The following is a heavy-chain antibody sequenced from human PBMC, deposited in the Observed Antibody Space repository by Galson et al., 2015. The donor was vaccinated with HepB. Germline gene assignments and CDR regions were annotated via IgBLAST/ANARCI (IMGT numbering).Heavy chain of an antibody. Sequence: ETLSLTCTVSGGSVSSGNYYWSWIRQPPGKGLEWIGSIYHDGSTRYNPSLKSRVTISVDTSKNQFSLRLRSVTAADTAVYYCARDNRGYTSSSQLDYWGQGTLVTVSS. J-gene: IGHJ4*02. CDR2: IYHDGST. CDR1: GGSVSSGNYY. V-gene: IGHV4-39*07. D-gene: IGHD6-6*01. CDR3: ARDNRGYTSSSQLDY.